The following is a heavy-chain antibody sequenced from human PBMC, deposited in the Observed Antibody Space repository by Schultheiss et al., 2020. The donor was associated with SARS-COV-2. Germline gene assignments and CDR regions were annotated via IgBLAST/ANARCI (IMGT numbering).Heavy chain of an antibody. Sequence: SETLSLTCTVSGGSISSYYWSWIRQPPGKGLEWIGEINHSGSTNYNPSLKSRVTISVDTSKNQFSLKLSSVTAADTAVYYCARRSSSWYGMDVWGQGTTVTVSS. CDR3: ARRSSSWYGMDV. D-gene: IGHD6-13*01. V-gene: IGHV4-34*01. CDR2: INHSGST. CDR1: GGSISSYY. J-gene: IGHJ6*02.